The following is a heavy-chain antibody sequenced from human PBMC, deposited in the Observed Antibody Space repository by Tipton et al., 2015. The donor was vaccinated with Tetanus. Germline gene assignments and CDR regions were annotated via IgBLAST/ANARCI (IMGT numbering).Heavy chain of an antibody. D-gene: IGHD2-8*01. CDR3: ARANGPGSYLDY. CDR2: IYTSEST. J-gene: IGHJ4*02. CDR1: GGSISSYY. V-gene: IGHV4-4*07. Sequence: TLSLTCTVSGGSISSYYWSWIRQPAGKGLEWIGRIYTSESTNYNPSLKSRVTISVDTSKNQFSLKLSAVTAADTAVYYCARANGPGSYLDYWGQGTLVTVSS.